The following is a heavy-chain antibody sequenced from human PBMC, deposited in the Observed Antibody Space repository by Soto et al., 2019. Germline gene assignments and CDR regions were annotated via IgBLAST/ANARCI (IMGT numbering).Heavy chain of an antibody. CDR2: INPKFGDT. V-gene: IGHV1-2*02. D-gene: IGHD3-10*01. CDR3: ARNMDYYYGPGSGNGHGV. J-gene: IGHJ6*02. Sequence: QVHLVQSGAEVKEPGDSVRVSCEASGYTFTAYYIHWVRQAPGQGLEWMGWINPKFGDTTYAQDFQGRLTLARDMSISTVYMDLRRLTSDDTAIYYCARNMDYYYGPGSGNGHGVWGQGTTVNVFS. CDR1: GYTFTAYY.